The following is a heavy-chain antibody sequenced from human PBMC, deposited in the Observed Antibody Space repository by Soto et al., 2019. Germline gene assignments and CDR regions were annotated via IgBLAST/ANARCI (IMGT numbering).Heavy chain of an antibody. V-gene: IGHV4-59*01. CDR2: IYYSGST. CDR1: GGSISSYY. J-gene: IGHJ6*02. CDR3: ARVGPYGDYDEYYYGMDV. D-gene: IGHD4-17*01. Sequence: SGTLSLTCTVSGGSISSYYWSWIRQPPGKGLEWIGYIYYSGSTNYNPSLKSRVTISVDTSKNQFSLKLSSVTAADTAVYYCARVGPYGDYDEYYYGMDVLGQGTTVTVSS.